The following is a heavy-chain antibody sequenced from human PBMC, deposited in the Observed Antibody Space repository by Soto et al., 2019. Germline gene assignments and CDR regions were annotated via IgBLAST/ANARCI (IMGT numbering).Heavy chain of an antibody. J-gene: IGHJ4*02. CDR3: TTGVIMIVVDRPYYFDY. Sequence: GGSLRLSCAASGFTFSTYVMNWVRQAPGQGLEWVSSILGGGASTYYAAPVKGRFTISRDDSKNTLYLQMNSLKTEDTAVYYCTTGVIMIVVDRPYYFDYWGQGTLVTVSS. V-gene: IGHV3-23*01. CDR1: GFTFSTYV. D-gene: IGHD3-22*01. CDR2: ILGGGAST.